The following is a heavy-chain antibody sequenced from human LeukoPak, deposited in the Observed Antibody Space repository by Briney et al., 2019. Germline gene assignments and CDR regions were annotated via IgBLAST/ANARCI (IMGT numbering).Heavy chain of an antibody. V-gene: IGHV3-66*02. J-gene: IGHJ4*02. CDR2: LYSDDTT. CDR3: VRGMGVSMLYYFDY. CDR1: GLSVSSNY. Sequence: GGSLRLSCAASGLSVSSNYMSWVRQAPGKGLEWVSVLYSDDTTYYAASVKGRFTISRDNSKNTLYLQMNSLRAEDTAVYYCVRGMGVSMLYYFDYWGQGTLVTVSS. D-gene: IGHD3-10*01.